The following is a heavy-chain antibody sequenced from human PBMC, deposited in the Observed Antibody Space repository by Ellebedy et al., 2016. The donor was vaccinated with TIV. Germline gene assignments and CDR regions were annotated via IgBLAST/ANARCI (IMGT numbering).Heavy chain of an antibody. D-gene: IGHD6-6*01. Sequence: GGSLRLSXAASGFTFSSYGMHWVRQAPGKGLEWVAVISYDGSNKYYADSVKGRFTISRDNSKNTLYLQMNSLRAEDTAVYYCAKREQLVPFDYYYYGMDVWGQGTTVTVSS. J-gene: IGHJ6*02. CDR2: ISYDGSNK. V-gene: IGHV3-30*18. CDR1: GFTFSSYG. CDR3: AKREQLVPFDYYYYGMDV.